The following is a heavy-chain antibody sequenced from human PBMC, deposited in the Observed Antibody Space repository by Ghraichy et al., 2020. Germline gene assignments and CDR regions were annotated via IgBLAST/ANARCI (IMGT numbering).Heavy chain of an antibody. CDR3: AKSASSGWDYFDY. Sequence: GGSLRLSCAASRFTFSSNGMSWVRQAPGKGLEWVSGVSGSGGSTYYADSVKGRLTISRDNSKNTLYLQMNSLRAEDTAVYYCAKSASSGWDYFDYWGQGTVVSV. CDR2: VSGSGGST. V-gene: IGHV3-23*01. D-gene: IGHD6-19*01. J-gene: IGHJ4*02. CDR1: RFTFSSNG.